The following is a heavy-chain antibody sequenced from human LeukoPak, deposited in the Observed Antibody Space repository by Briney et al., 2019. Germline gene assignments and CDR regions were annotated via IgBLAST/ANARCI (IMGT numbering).Heavy chain of an antibody. Sequence: SETLSLTCAVSGGSISSSNWWSWVRQPPGKGLEWIGEIYHSGSTNYNPSLKSRVTISVDKSKNQFSLKLSSVTAADTAVYYCARGDILTGYFSLFDYWGQGTLVTVSS. J-gene: IGHJ4*02. CDR3: ARGDILTGYFSLFDY. CDR1: GGSISSSNW. CDR2: IYHSGST. D-gene: IGHD3-9*01. V-gene: IGHV4-4*02.